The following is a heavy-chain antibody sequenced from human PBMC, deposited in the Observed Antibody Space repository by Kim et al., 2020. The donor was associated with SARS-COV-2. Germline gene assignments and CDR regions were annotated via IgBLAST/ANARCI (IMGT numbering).Heavy chain of an antibody. V-gene: IGHV3-48*03. CDR1: GFTFSSYE. D-gene: IGHD3-9*01. CDR3: ARGDFDWLLDY. Sequence: GGSLRLSCAASGFTFSSYEMNWVRQAPGKGLEWVSYISSSGSTIYYADSVKGRFTISRDNAKNSLYLQMNSLRAEDTAVYYCARGDFDWLLDYWGQGTLVTVSS. J-gene: IGHJ4*02. CDR2: ISSSGSTI.